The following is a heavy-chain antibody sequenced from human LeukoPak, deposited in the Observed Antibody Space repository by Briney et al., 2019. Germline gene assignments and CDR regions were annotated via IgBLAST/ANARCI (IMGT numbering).Heavy chain of an antibody. CDR2: IKQDGSEE. J-gene: IGHJ6*03. V-gene: IGHV3-7*01. D-gene: IGHD2/OR15-2a*01. CDR1: GFTFSSYW. Sequence: GGSLRLSCAASGFTFSSYWMSCVRQAPGKGLEWVANIKQDGSEEYYVDSVEGRFTISRDDAKNSLYLQMNSLTAEDTAVYYCARLLSNYYYYYMDVWGKGTTVTVSS. CDR3: ARLLSNYYYYYMDV.